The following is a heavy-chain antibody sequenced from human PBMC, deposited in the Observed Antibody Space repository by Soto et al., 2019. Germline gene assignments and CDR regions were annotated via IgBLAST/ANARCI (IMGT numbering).Heavy chain of an antibody. V-gene: IGHV1-2*02. D-gene: IGHD4-17*01. CDR3: ARGTADGGYYGMDV. J-gene: IGHJ6*02. CDR2: VDPNNGDT. CDR1: GYPFTDYY. Sequence: ASVKVSCKXSGYPFTDYYMHWVRQAPGQGPEWLGWVDPNNGDTHYVQKFQGRVTMTADMSISTAYMELTRLTSEDTALYYCARGTADGGYYGMDVWGQGTTVTVSS.